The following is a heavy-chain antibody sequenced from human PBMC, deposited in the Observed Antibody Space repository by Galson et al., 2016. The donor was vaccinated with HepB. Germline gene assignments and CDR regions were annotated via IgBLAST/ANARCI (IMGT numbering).Heavy chain of an antibody. V-gene: IGHV1-18*04. J-gene: IGHJ4*02. CDR2: ISVDIGNT. CDR1: GYTFINYG. D-gene: IGHD2-15*01. Sequence: QSGAEVKKPGTSVKVSCKASGYTFINYGTSWVRQAPGQGLEWMGWISVDIGNTNYAQKLQDRVTMTPDTSTSTAYTELRSLRSDDTAVYYCARESLYCSGGNCYSPLGDYWGQGTLVTVSS. CDR3: ARESLYCSGGNCYSPLGDY.